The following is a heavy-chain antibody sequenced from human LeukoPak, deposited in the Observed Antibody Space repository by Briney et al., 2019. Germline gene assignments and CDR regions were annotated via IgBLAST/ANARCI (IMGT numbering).Heavy chain of an antibody. J-gene: IGHJ3*02. CDR3: ARVAFGSWYTPDAFDI. V-gene: IGHV1-18*01. CDR2: ISAYNGNT. D-gene: IGHD6-13*01. Sequence: GASVKVSCKASGGTFSSYAISWVRQAPGQGLEWMGWISAYNGNTNYAQKLQGRVTMTTDTSTSTAYMELRSLRSDDTAVYYCARVAFGSWYTPDAFDIWGEGTMVTVSS. CDR1: GGTFSSYA.